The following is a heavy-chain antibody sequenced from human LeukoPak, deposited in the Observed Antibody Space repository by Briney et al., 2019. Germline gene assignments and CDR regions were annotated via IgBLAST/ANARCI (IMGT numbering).Heavy chain of an antibody. V-gene: IGHV4-59*01. CDR3: ARALPAAILRFDY. Sequence: PSETLSLTCTVSSGSISSYYWSWIRQPPGKGLEWIGYIYYSGSTNYNPSLKSRVTISVDTSKNQFSLKLSSVTAADTAVYYCARALPAAILRFDYWGQGALVTVSS. CDR2: IYYSGST. CDR1: SGSISSYY. J-gene: IGHJ4*02. D-gene: IGHD2-2*02.